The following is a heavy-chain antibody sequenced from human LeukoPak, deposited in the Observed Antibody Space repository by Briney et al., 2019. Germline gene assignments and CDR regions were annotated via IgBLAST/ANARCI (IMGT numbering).Heavy chain of an antibody. Sequence: SETLSLTCTVSGGSIGTHYWSWTRQSPGKGLEWIGYIYVTGTRYNPYLQSRVTISVDRSRNQFFLKMSSVTAADTAVYYCARHIGGGIEDMDVWGKGTKVIVSS. CDR1: GGSIGTHY. CDR3: ARHIGGGIEDMDV. CDR2: IYVTGT. V-gene: IGHV4-59*08. J-gene: IGHJ6*03. D-gene: IGHD3-16*02.